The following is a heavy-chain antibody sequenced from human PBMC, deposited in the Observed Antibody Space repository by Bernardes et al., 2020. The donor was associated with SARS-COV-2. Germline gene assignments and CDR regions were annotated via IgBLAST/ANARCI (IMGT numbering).Heavy chain of an antibody. D-gene: IGHD4-17*01. V-gene: IGHV2-5*02. CDR2: IYWDDDK. J-gene: IGHJ4*02. CDR3: TYRRGSGDYEKIFYFDY. CDR1: GFSLSTSGVG. Sequence: SGPTLLKPTQTLTLTCTFSGFSLSTSGVGVGWIRQPPGKALEWLALIYWDDDKRYSPSLRSRLTITKDTSKNQVVLTVTNLDPVDTATYFCTYRRGSGDYEKIFYFDYWGQGILVSVSS.